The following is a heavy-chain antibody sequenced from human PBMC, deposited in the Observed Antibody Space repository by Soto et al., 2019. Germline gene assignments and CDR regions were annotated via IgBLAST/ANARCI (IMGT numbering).Heavy chain of an antibody. J-gene: IGHJ6*02. CDR1: GFTFSNAW. CDR3: ARDRYSYYDFWSGSLPYYYYGMDV. D-gene: IGHD3-3*01. V-gene: IGHV3-7*01. CDR2: IKQDGSEK. Sequence: GGSLRLSCAASGFTFSNAWMNWVRQGPGKGLEWVANIKQDGSEKYYVDSVKGRFTISRDNAKNSLYLQMNSLRAEDTAVYYCARDRYSYYDFWSGSLPYYYYGMDVWGQGTTVTVSS.